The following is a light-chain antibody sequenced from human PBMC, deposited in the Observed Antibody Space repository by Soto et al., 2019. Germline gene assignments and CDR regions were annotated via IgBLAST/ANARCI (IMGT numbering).Light chain of an antibody. CDR3: QQFGTSPPAFT. CDR2: GAS. V-gene: IGKV3-20*01. J-gene: IGKJ2*01. CDR1: QTIANKY. Sequence: ESMLTQSPGTLSLSPGDRATLFCRTSQTIANKYLTWYQQKPGQAPRLLIYGASIRATGVPDRFTGSGSGTGFSLTIISMEPEDFAVYYCQQFGTSPPAFTFGQGTKLEI.